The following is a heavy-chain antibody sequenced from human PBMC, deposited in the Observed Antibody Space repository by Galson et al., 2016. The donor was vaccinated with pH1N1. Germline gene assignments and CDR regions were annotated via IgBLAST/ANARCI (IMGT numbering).Heavy chain of an antibody. V-gene: IGHV2-5*02. CDR2: IYWDDAK. Sequence: PALVKPTQTVTLTCTFSGFSLTTREVGVGWVRQPPGKALELLALIYWDDAKRYSPSLRTRLTITKVTSDDQVVLTMTSLDPVDTATYFCAHREMLRGPPVFGYWGQGTLVTVSS. J-gene: IGHJ4*02. CDR1: GFSLTTREVG. CDR3: AHREMLRGPPVFGY. D-gene: IGHD3-10*01.